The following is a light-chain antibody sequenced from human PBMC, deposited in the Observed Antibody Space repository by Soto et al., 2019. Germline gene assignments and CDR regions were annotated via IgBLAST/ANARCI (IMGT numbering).Light chain of an antibody. CDR3: SSYTGSTTLVI. J-gene: IGLJ2*01. Sequence: QSALTQPASASGSPGQSITISCTGTSSDVGGYNYVSWYQQHPGKAPKLMIYDVSNRPSGVSNRFSGSRSGNTASLTISGLQAEDEAHYYCSSYTGSTTLVIFGGGTKVTVL. V-gene: IGLV2-14*03. CDR2: DVS. CDR1: SSDVGGYNY.